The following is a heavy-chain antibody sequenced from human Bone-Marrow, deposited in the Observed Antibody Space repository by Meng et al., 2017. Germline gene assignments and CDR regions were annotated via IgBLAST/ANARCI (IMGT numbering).Heavy chain of an antibody. Sequence: GESLKISCDASGFTFSSYWMSWVRQAPGEGLEWVANIKQDGSEKYYVDSVKGRFTISRDNAKNSLYLQMNSLRAEDTAVYYCAREGDGAFDIWGQGAMVTVSS. CDR3: AREGDGAFDI. CDR1: GFTFSSYW. J-gene: IGHJ3*02. V-gene: IGHV3-7*01. CDR2: IKQDGSEK. D-gene: IGHD3-16*01.